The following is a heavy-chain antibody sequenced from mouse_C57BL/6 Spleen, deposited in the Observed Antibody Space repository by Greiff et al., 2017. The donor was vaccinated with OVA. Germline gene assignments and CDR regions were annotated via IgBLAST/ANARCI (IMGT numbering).Heavy chain of an antibody. D-gene: IGHD1-1*01. J-gene: IGHJ2*01. CDR3: TRGGSSLYYFDY. Sequence: QVQLKESGAELVRPGASVTLSCKASGYTFTDYEMHWVKQTPVHGLEWIGAIDPETGGTAYNQKFKGKAILTADKSSSTAYMELRSLTSEDSAVYYCTRGGSSLYYFDYWGQGTTLTVSS. CDR2: IDPETGGT. CDR1: GYTFTDYE. V-gene: IGHV1-15*01.